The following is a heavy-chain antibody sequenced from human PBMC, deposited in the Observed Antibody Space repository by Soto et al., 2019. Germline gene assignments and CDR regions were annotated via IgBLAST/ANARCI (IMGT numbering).Heavy chain of an antibody. V-gene: IGHV3-30-3*01. Sequence: QVQLVESGGGVVQPGRSLRLSCAASGFTFSSYAMHWVRQAPGKGLEWVAVISYDGSNKYYADSVKGRFTISRDNSXTXHLQMNSLRAEDTAVYYCVRDTSPYSSGWHNRHSDYWGQGTLVTVSS. CDR2: ISYDGSNK. D-gene: IGHD6-19*01. J-gene: IGHJ4*02. CDR1: GFTFSSYA. CDR3: VRDTSPYSSGWHNRHSDY.